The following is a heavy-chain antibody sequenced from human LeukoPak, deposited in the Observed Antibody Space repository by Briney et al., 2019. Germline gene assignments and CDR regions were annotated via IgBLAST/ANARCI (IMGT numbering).Heavy chain of an antibody. CDR3: ASFFCINGVCYYLDY. V-gene: IGHV7-4-1*02. CDR2: INTNTGNP. J-gene: IGHJ4*02. Sequence: ASVKVSCKASGYTFTCYAMGWVRQAPGHGLEWKGWINTNTGNPTYAQGFTGRFVFSLDTSVSTAYLQISSLEAEDTAVYYCASFFCINGVCYYLDYWGQGTLVTVSS. D-gene: IGHD2-8*01. CDR1: GYTFTCYA.